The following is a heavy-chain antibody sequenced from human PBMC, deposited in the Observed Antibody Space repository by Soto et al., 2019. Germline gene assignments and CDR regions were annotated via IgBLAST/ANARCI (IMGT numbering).Heavy chain of an antibody. J-gene: IGHJ4*02. V-gene: IGHV1-8*01. Sequence: QVQLVQSGAEVKKPGASVKVSCKASGYTFTSYDINWVRQATGQGLEWMGWMNPNSGNTGYAQKFQGRVTITRNTSISTAYMELSRLRSEDTAVYYCARGLRYCSGGSCWFDYWGQGTLVTVSS. CDR2: MNPNSGNT. D-gene: IGHD2-15*01. CDR1: GYTFTSYD. CDR3: ARGLRYCSGGSCWFDY.